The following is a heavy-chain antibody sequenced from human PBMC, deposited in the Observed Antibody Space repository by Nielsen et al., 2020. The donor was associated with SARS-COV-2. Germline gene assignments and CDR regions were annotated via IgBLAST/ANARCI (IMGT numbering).Heavy chain of an antibody. V-gene: IGHV4-39*01. D-gene: IGHD2-15*01. Sequence: SETLSLTCTVSGGSISSSSVYWGWIRQPPGKGLEWIGSIYYSGSTYYNPSLKSRVTISVDTSKNQFSLKLSSVTAADTAVYFCARHGSLYATSGPWGQGTLVTVSS. CDR1: GGSISSSSVY. CDR2: IYYSGST. CDR3: ARHGSLYATSGP. J-gene: IGHJ4*02.